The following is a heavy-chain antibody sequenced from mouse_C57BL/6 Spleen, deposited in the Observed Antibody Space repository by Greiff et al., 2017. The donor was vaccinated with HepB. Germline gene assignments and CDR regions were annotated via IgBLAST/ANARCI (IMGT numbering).Heavy chain of an antibody. V-gene: IGHV1-61*01. CDR2: IYPSDSET. J-gene: IGHJ1*03. CDR1: GYTFTSYW. CDR3: AKYYGRFDV. Sequence: QVQLKQPGAELVRPGSSVKLSCKASGYTFTSYWMDWVKQRPGQGLEWIGNIYPSDSETHYNQKFKDKATLTVDKSSSTAYMQLSSLTSEDSAVYYCAKYYGRFDVWGTGTTVTVSS. D-gene: IGHD1-2*01.